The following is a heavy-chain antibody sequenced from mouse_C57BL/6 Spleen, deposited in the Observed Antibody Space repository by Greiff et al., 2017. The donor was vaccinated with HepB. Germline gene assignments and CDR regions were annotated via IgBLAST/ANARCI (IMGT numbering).Heavy chain of an antibody. J-gene: IGHJ3*01. D-gene: IGHD1-1*01. Sequence: QVQLQQSGAELVRPGSSVKLSCKASGYTFTSYWMDWVKQRPGQGLEWIGNIYPSDSETHYNQKFKDKATLTVDKSSSTAYMQLSSLTSEDSAVYYCALITTVVAESWFAYWGQGTLVTVSA. CDR1: GYTFTSYW. V-gene: IGHV1-61*01. CDR3: ALITTVVAESWFAY. CDR2: IYPSDSET.